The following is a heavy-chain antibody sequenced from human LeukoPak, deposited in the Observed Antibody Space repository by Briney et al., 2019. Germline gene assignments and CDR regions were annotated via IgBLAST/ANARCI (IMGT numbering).Heavy chain of an antibody. CDR1: GFTFSYYE. V-gene: IGHV3-48*03. CDR3: VKDRTGTYTLDY. CDR2: IGRSGTTV. Sequence: GGSLRLSCTTSGFTFSYYEMTWVRQAPGKGLEWVSYIGRSGTTVFYADSVKGRFTISRDDAKNSLYLQMNSLRAEDTAVYYCVKDRTGTYTLDYWGQGTLVTVSS. D-gene: IGHD3-10*01. J-gene: IGHJ4*02.